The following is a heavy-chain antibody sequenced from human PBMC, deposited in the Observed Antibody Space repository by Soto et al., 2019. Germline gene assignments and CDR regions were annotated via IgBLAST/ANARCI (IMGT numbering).Heavy chain of an antibody. CDR2: IYYSGST. V-gene: IGHV4-31*03. J-gene: IGHJ6*02. D-gene: IGHD3-3*01. Sequence: QVQLQESGPGLVKPSQTLSLTCTVSGGSISSGGYYWSWIRQHPGKGLEWIGYIYYSGSTYYNPSLNSRVTISVDTSKNQFSLKLSSVTAADTAVYYCARGNYDFWSGNYYYYGTDVWGQGTTVTVSS. CDR3: ARGNYDFWSGNYYYYGTDV. CDR1: GGSISSGGYY.